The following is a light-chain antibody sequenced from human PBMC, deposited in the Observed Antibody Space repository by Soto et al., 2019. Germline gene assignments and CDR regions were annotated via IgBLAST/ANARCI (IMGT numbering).Light chain of an antibody. CDR1: QTVSSNY. CDR3: QQYGGSPSIT. CDR2: GAS. Sequence: LTQSPGPLSLSPGERATLSCRASQTVSSNYLAWYQLKPGQPPRLLIYGASGRATGIPDRFSGSGSGTDFTLTISRLESEDFAVYYCQQYGGSPSITFGQGTRLEIK. V-gene: IGKV3-20*01. J-gene: IGKJ5*01.